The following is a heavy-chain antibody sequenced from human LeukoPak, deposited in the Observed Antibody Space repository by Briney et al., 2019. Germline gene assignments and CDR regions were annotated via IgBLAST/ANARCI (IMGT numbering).Heavy chain of an antibody. CDR3: ARGSYDSSDFEYFHH. D-gene: IGHD3-22*01. CDR1: GYTFTSYG. J-gene: IGHJ1*01. V-gene: IGHV1-18*01. Sequence: ASVKVSCKASGYTFTSYGIRWVRQAPGQGLEWMGWISAYNGNTNYAQKLQGRVTMTTDTSTSTAYMELRSLRSDDTAVYYCARGSYDSSDFEYFHHWGQGTLVTVSS. CDR2: ISAYNGNT.